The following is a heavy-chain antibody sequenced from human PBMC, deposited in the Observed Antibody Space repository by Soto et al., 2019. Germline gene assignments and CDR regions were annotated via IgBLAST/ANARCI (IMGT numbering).Heavy chain of an antibody. Sequence: GGSLRLSCAASGFTLSSYAMSWVRQAPGKGLEWVSAISGSGGSTYYADSVKGRFTISRDNSKNTLYLQMNSLRAEDTAVYYCPKVRYFEPYYYYMDVWGKGTTVTVSS. V-gene: IGHV3-23*01. D-gene: IGHD3-9*01. CDR3: PKVRYFEPYYYYMDV. CDR1: GFTLSSYA. CDR2: ISGSGGST. J-gene: IGHJ6*03.